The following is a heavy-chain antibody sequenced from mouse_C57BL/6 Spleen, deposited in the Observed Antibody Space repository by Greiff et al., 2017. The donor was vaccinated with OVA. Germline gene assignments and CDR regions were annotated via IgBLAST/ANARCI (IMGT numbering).Heavy chain of an antibody. Sequence: EVMLVESEGGLVQPGSSMKLSCTASGFTFSDYYMAWVRQVPEKGLEWVANINYDGSSTYYLDSLKSRFIISRDNAKNILYLQMSSLKSEDTATYYCARGDYEYYFDYWGQGTTLTVSS. CDR2: INYDGSST. J-gene: IGHJ2*01. CDR1: GFTFSDYY. CDR3: ARGDYEYYFDY. D-gene: IGHD1-1*01. V-gene: IGHV5-16*01.